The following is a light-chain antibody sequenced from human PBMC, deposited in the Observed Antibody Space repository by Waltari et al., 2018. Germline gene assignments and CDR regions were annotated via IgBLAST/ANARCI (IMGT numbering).Light chain of an antibody. CDR2: EVA. V-gene: IGLV2-14*01. CDR3: SSYTTSSTWV. J-gene: IGLJ3*02. CDR1: RSDVGVQNH. Sequence: QSALTQPASVSGSPGQSIPISCTGTRSDVGVQNHVCWYQQYPGKAPKLLIYEVANRPSGVSNRFSGSKSGNMASLTISGLQAEDEADYYCSSYTTSSTWVFGGGTKLTVL.